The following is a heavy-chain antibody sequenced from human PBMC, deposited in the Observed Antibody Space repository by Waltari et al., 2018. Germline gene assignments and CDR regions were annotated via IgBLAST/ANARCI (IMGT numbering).Heavy chain of an antibody. V-gene: IGHV1-69*01. D-gene: IGHD6-19*01. CDR2: IIPIFGTA. J-gene: IGHJ4*02. CDR3: ARAPKAVAGPYDFDY. Sequence: QVQLVQSGAEVKKPGSSVKVYCKASGGTFSSYPISWVRQAPGHGLEWVGGIIPIFGTANYAQKFQDRVTITSDESTSTDYMELSSLRSEDTAVYYCARAPKAVAGPYDFDYWGQGTLVTVSS. CDR1: GGTFSSYP.